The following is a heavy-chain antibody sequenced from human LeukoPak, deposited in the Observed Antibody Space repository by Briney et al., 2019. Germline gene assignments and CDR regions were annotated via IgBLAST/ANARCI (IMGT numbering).Heavy chain of an antibody. CDR2: IYYSGST. J-gene: IGHJ4*02. V-gene: IGHV4-39*01. D-gene: IGHD4-17*01. CDR3: ARLPTVTYYFDY. CDR1: GGSISSSSYY. Sequence: SETLSLTCTVSGGSISSSSYYWGWIRQPPGKGLDWIGSIYYSGSTYYNPSLKSRVTISVDTSKNQFSLKLSSVTAADTAVYYCARLPTVTYYFDYWGQGTLVTVSS.